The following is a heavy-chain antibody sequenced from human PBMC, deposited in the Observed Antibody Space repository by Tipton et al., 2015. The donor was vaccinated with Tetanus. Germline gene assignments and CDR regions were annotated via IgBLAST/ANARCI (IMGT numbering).Heavy chain of an antibody. D-gene: IGHD3-3*01. CDR2: VSYRGRT. V-gene: IGHV4-61*08. Sequence: TLSLTCTVSGGSVRGGDYSWNWIRQPPGKGLEWLAYVSYRGRTNSNYSLKSRITVSLHASKKQFSLRLTSVTAADTAVYYCARANVDSSKKGPFDSWGQGILVIVSA. CDR3: ARANVDSSKKGPFDS. CDR1: GGSVRGGDYS. J-gene: IGHJ4*02.